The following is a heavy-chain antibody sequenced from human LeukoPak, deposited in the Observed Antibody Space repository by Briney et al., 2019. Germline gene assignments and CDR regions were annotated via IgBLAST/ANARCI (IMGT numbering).Heavy chain of an antibody. CDR1: GFTFSSYE. D-gene: IGHD3-22*01. Sequence: PGGSLRLSCAPSGFTFSSYEMNWVRQAPGQGLEWVAYISSSGSTVYYADSVKGRFTISRDNAKSSLFLQMNSLRAEDTADYYCAREQFYDNSGFDYWGQGTLVTVSS. CDR3: AREQFYDNSGFDY. CDR2: ISSSGSTV. J-gene: IGHJ4*02. V-gene: IGHV3-48*03.